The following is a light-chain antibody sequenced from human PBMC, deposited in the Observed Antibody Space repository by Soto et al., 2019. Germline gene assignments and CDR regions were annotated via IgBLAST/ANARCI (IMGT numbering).Light chain of an antibody. CDR3: QQYGSSPWT. CDR1: QSVSSSF. Sequence: EIVLTQSPGTLSLSPGEGATLSCRASQSVSSSFLAWYQQKVGQAPRLLIYGASSRATGIPDRFSGSGSGTDFTLNVSRLEPEDFSVYYCQQYGSSPWTFGQGTKVEI. CDR2: GAS. J-gene: IGKJ1*01. V-gene: IGKV3-20*01.